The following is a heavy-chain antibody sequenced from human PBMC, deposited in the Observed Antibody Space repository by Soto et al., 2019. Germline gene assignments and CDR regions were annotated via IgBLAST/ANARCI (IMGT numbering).Heavy chain of an antibody. CDR1: GGSISSSSYN. Sequence: QLQLQESGPGLVKPSETLSLTCTVSGGSISSSSYNWGWIRQPPGKGLEWIGSIYYSGSTYYNPSLNRRLPISVDTSKNQFSLKLSSVTAADTAVYYCASSRHSGSNYYFDYWGQGTLVTVSS. V-gene: IGHV4-39*01. CDR2: IYYSGST. CDR3: ASSRHSGSNYYFDY. D-gene: IGHD5-12*01. J-gene: IGHJ4*02.